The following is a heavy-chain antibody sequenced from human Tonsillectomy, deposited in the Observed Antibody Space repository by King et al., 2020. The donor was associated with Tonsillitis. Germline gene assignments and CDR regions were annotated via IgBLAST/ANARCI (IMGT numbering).Heavy chain of an antibody. CDR3: DAHSTTYCSGGSCYRDWFDP. Sequence: VQLVESGGGLVKPGGSLRLSCAASGFTFSDYYMSWIRQAPGKGLEWVSYISSSSSYTNYADSVKGRFTISRDNAKNSLYLQKNSLRAEDTAVYYCDAHSTTYCSGGSCYRDWFDPWGQGTRVTVSS. D-gene: IGHD2-15*01. CDR1: GFTFSDYY. J-gene: IGHJ5*02. CDR2: ISSSSSYT. V-gene: IGHV3-11*05.